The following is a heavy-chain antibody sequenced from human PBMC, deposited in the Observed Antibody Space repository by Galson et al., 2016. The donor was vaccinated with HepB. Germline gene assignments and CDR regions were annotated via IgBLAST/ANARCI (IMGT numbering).Heavy chain of an antibody. CDR1: GFTFSSHA. CDR3: AKDKPHVTSVTTYEGFVDY. V-gene: IGHV3-23*01. Sequence: SLRLSCAASGFTFSSHAMTWVRQAPGKGLEWVSAISASGRSTYYADSVKGRFAISRDNSKNILYLQMNSLRAEDTAVYYCAKDKPHVTSVTTYEGFVDYWGQGTLVTVSS. J-gene: IGHJ4*02. D-gene: IGHD4-17*01. CDR2: ISASGRST.